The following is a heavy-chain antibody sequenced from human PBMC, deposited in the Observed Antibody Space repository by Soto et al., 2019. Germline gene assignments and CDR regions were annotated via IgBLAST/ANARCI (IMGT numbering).Heavy chain of an antibody. CDR3: AREVARPPGAFDI. D-gene: IGHD2-15*01. V-gene: IGHV4-31*03. CDR1: GGSISSDNYY. Sequence: PSETLSLTCTVSGGSISSDNYYWSWIRQHPGKGLEWIGYIYYSGSTFYNPSLMSRVTISVDTSKNQLSLRLSSVTAADTAVYYCAREVARPPGAFDIWGQGTMVTVSS. CDR2: IYYSGST. J-gene: IGHJ3*02.